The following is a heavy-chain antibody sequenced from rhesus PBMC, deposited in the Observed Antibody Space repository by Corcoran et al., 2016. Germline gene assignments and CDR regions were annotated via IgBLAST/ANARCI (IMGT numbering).Heavy chain of an antibody. CDR3: ARDRYYNYLDV. Sequence: EVQLVESGGGLTTPGGSLRLSCAASGFTFSDYYMDWVRQAPGKGMEWVARISNGGGSKWYADSVKGRFTSSRENAKNTLYFQMNSLRAEDTAVYYCARDRYYNYLDVWGRGVLVTVSS. V-gene: IGHV3-178*01. J-gene: IGHJ5-2*02. CDR2: ISNGGGSK. D-gene: IGHD3-3*01. CDR1: GFTFSDYY.